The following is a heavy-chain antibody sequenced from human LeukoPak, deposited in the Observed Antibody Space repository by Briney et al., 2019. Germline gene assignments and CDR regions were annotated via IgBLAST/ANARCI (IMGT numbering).Heavy chain of an antibody. CDR3: ASPGEYSSSWVYFDY. D-gene: IGHD6-13*01. CDR1: GYTFTGYY. CDR2: INPSGGST. V-gene: IGHV1-46*01. J-gene: IGHJ4*02. Sequence: ASVKVSCKASGYTFTGYYMHWVRQAPGQGLEWMGIINPSGGSTSYAQKFQGRVTMTRDTSTSTVYMELSSLRSEDTAVYYCASPGEYSSSWVYFDYWGQGTLVTVSS.